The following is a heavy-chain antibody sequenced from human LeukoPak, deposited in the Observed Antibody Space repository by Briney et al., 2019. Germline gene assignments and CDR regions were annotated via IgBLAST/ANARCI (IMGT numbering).Heavy chain of an antibody. CDR3: ARVDFLVWYYGSGSTNWFDP. J-gene: IGHJ5*02. Sequence: PSETLSLTCTVSGGSISSYYWSWIRQPPGKGLEWIGYIYYSGSTYYNPSLKSRVTISVDTSKNQFSLKLSSVTAADTAVYYRARVDFLVWYYGSGSTNWFDPWGQGTLVTVSS. D-gene: IGHD3-10*01. CDR2: IYYSGST. V-gene: IGHV4-59*12. CDR1: GGSISSYY.